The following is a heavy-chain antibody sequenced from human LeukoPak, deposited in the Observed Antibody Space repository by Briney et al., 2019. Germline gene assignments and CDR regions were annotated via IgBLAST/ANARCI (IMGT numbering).Heavy chain of an antibody. CDR2: IYNGGGT. CDR3: ARVQRLSFDY. Sequence: GGSLRLSCASSGFTFIKYAMSWVRQAPGKGLDWVSVIYNGGGTCYADSVKGGFTVSRDNAKNTLYLQMNSLRAGATAVYYWARVQRLSFDYWGQGTLVTVSS. D-gene: IGHD3-16*02. CDR1: GFTFIKYA. J-gene: IGHJ4*02. V-gene: IGHV3-53*01.